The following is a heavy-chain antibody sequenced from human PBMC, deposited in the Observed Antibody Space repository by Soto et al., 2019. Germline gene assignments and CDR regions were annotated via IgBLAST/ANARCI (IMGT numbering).Heavy chain of an antibody. CDR2: IYYSGST. Sequence: PSETLSLTCTVSGGSISSSIYYWGGIRHPPGKGLEWIGSIYYSGSTYYNPSLKSRVTISVDTSKNQFSLKLSSVTAADTAVYYCARPYSNYAYGMDVWGQGTTVTVSS. D-gene: IGHD4-4*01. CDR1: GGSISSSIYY. CDR3: ARPYSNYAYGMDV. J-gene: IGHJ6*02. V-gene: IGHV4-39*01.